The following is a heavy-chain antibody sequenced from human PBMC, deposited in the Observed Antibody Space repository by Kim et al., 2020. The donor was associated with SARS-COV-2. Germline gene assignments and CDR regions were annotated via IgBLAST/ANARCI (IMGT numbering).Heavy chain of an antibody. D-gene: IGHD3-9*01. V-gene: IGHV4-34*01. Sequence: SETLSLTCAVYGGSFSGYYWSWIRQPPGKGLEWIGEINHSGSTNYNPSLKSRVTISVDTSKNQFSLKLSSVTAADTAVYYCARGNYDILTGYSYGMDVWGQGTTVTVSS. CDR1: GGSFSGYY. J-gene: IGHJ6*02. CDR3: ARGNYDILTGYSYGMDV. CDR2: INHSGST.